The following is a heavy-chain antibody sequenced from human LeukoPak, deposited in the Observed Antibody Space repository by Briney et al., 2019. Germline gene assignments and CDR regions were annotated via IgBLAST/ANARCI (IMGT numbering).Heavy chain of an antibody. CDR3: ARWYSTLNWFDP. D-gene: IGHD6-13*01. Sequence: PSETLSLTCSGGSISSSSYYWGWIRQSPGRGLEWIGSIYYSGSTYYNPSLKSRVTISVDTSKNQFSLKLSSVTAADTAVYYCARWYSTLNWFDPWGQGTLVTVSS. J-gene: IGHJ5*02. CDR1: GGSISSSSYY. CDR2: IYYSGST. V-gene: IGHV4-39*07.